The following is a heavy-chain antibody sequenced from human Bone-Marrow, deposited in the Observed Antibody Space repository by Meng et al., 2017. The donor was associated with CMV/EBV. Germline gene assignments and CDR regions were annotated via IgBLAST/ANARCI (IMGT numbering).Heavy chain of an antibody. CDR2: IIPIFGTA. Sequence: SVKVSCKASGGTFSSYAISWVRQAPGQGLEWMGGIIPIFGTANYAQKFQGRVTITTDESTSTAYRELSSLRSEDTAVYYCARVGFGNYIPYYYYYYGMDVWGQGTTVTVAS. CDR3: ARVGFGNYIPYYYYYYGMDV. V-gene: IGHV1-69*05. J-gene: IGHJ6*02. CDR1: GGTFSSYA. D-gene: IGHD4-11*01.